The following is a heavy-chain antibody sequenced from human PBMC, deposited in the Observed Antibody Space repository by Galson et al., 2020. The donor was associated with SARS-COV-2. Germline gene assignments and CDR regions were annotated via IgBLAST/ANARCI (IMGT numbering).Heavy chain of an antibody. V-gene: IGHV4-39*01. J-gene: IGHJ2*01. CDR3: ASCDTYGSAPFDL. CDR2: ISYSGST. Sequence: SETLSLTCPVPGGSISSSSYSWGWIRQPPGKGLEWIGNISYSGSTYHNPSLKNRLTTSVDTSKNQFSLKLSSVTAADTAVYYCASCDTYGSAPFDLWGRGTLVTVSS. CDR1: GGSISSSSYS. D-gene: IGHD3-10*01.